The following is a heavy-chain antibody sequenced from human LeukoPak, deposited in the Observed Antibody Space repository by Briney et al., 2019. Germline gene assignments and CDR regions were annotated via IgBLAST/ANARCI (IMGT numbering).Heavy chain of an antibody. CDR2: IGHVAGDI. V-gene: IGHV3-48*03. CDR1: GFIISSYE. CDR3: ARDPYTGSMFDY. Sequence: GSLRLSCAASGFIISSYEMNWVRQAPGKGLEWVAFIGHVAGDIFYGDSVRGRFNISRDDAKGSVYLQMNSLRVDDTAVYFCARDPYTGSMFDYWGHGTLVTVSS. D-gene: IGHD1-1*01. J-gene: IGHJ4*01.